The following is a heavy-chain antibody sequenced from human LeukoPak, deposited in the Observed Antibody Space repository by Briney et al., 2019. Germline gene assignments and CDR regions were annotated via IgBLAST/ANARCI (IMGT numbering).Heavy chain of an antibody. Sequence: SETLSLTCTVSGGSISSYYWSWIRQPPGKGLEWIGYIYYSGSTNYNPSLKSRVTISVDTSKNQFSLKLSPVTAADTAVYYCARDPGYCSGGSCYFDYWGQGTLVTVSS. V-gene: IGHV4-59*01. D-gene: IGHD2-15*01. CDR1: GGSISSYY. CDR2: IYYSGST. CDR3: ARDPGYCSGGSCYFDY. J-gene: IGHJ4*02.